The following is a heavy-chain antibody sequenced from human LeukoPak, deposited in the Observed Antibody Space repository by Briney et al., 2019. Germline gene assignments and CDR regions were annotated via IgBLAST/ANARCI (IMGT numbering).Heavy chain of an antibody. CDR3: ARGYCSGGSCHFDY. CDR2: IWYDGSNK. J-gene: IGHJ4*02. V-gene: IGHV3-33*01. CDR1: GFTFSSYG. Sequence: GGSLRLSCAASGFTFSSYGMHWVRQAPGKGLEWVAVIWYDGSNKYYADSVKGRFTISRDNSKNTLYLQMNSLRAEDTAVYYCARGYCSGGSCHFDYWGQGSLVTVSS. D-gene: IGHD2-15*01.